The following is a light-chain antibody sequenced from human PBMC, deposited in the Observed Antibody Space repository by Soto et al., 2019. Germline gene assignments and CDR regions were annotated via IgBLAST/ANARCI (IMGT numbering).Light chain of an antibody. CDR1: QSISSW. Sequence: DIQMTQSPSTLSASVGDRVTITCRASQSISSWLAWYQQKPGKAPKLLIYKASSLESGVPSRFSGSGSGTEFTLTISSLQPDDFATYYCQQYNSYPFSFGQGTRLEIK. J-gene: IGKJ5*01. CDR3: QQYNSYPFS. CDR2: KAS. V-gene: IGKV1-5*03.